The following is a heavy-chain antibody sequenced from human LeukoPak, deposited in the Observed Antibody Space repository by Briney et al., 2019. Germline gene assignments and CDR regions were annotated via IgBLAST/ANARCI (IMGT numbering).Heavy chain of an antibody. CDR1: GFTFSNYK. Sequence: PGGSLRLSCAASGFTFSNYKMNWVRQAPGKGLEWVSYISSSGSIIYYSDSVKGRFTISRDNAKNSLYLQMNSLRAEDTAVYYCARGGEWELVNDAFDIWGQGTMVTVSS. CDR2: ISSSGSII. J-gene: IGHJ3*02. D-gene: IGHD1-26*01. CDR3: ARGGEWELVNDAFDI. V-gene: IGHV3-48*03.